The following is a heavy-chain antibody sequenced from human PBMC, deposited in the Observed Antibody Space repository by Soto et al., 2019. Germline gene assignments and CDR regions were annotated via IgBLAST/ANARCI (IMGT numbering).Heavy chain of an antibody. D-gene: IGHD1-26*01. CDR1: GYTFTGYY. CDR3: ARDLEGSILGRYYYYGMDV. Sequence: ASVKVSCKASGYTFTGYYMHWVRQAPGQGLEWMGWINPNSGGTNYAQKFQGRVTMTRDTSISTAYMELSRLRYDDTAVYYCARDLEGSILGRYYYYGMDVWGQGNRVTVS. CDR2: INPNSGGT. V-gene: IGHV1-2*02. J-gene: IGHJ6*02.